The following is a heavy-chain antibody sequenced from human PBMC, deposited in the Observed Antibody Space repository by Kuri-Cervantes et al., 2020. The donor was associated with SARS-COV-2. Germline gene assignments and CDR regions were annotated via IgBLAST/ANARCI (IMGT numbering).Heavy chain of an antibody. V-gene: IGHV1-2*02. D-gene: IGHD3-3*01. J-gene: IGHJ6*02. CDR2: INPNSGGT. CDR1: GYTFTGYY. Sequence: ASVKVSCKASGYTFTGYYMHWVRQAPGQGLEWMGWINPNSGGTNYAQKFQGRVTITADESTSTAYMELSSPRSEDTAVYYCARDYWARGVVIMGLYGMDVWGQGTTVTVSS. CDR3: ARDYWARGVVIMGLYGMDV.